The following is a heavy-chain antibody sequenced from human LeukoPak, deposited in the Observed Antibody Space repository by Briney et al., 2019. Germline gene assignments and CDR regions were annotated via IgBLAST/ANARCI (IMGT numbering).Heavy chain of an antibody. CDR2: INGDGSRA. CDR3: VREAGGTYAFDV. J-gene: IGHJ3*01. D-gene: IGHD3-16*01. Sequence: GGCLRLSCAASGFTFNTYWMHWVRQGPGKGLVWVSRINGDGSRASYADSVKGRFTISRDNAKNTLYLQMNSPRPEDTAVYFCVREAGGTYAFDVWGQGTMVTVSS. CDR1: GFTFNTYW. V-gene: IGHV3-74*01.